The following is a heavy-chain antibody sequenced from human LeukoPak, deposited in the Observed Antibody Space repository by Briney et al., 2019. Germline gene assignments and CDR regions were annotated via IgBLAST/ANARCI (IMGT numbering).Heavy chain of an antibody. D-gene: IGHD6-19*01. CDR2: ICYSGST. CDR3: ARSSGWYYFDY. J-gene: IGHJ4*02. Sequence: SETLSLTCTVSGGSISSSSYYWGWIRQPPGKGLEWIGSICYSGSTYYNPSLKSRVTISVDTSKNQFSLKLSSVTAADTAVYYCARSSGWYYFDYWGQGTLVTVSS. CDR1: GGSISSSSYY. V-gene: IGHV4-39*01.